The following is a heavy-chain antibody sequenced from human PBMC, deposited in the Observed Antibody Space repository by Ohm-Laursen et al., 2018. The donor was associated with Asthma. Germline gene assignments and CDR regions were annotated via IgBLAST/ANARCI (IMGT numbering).Heavy chain of an antibody. J-gene: IGHJ5*01. V-gene: IGHV3-21*01. CDR3: ARDAVGAAGVHRHFDS. D-gene: IGHD6-13*01. CDR2: ISSSSTSI. CDR1: GFSFSSYS. Sequence: SPRLSCSASGFSFSSYSMNWVRQAPGKGLEWFSSISSSSTSIFSADSVKGRFTISRDNARNSLYLQMHTLRVEDTAVYYCARDAVGAAGVHRHFDSWGQGTLVTVSS.